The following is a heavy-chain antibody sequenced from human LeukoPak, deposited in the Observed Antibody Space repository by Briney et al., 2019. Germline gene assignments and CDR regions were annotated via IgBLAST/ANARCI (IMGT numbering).Heavy chain of an antibody. CDR2: INHSGST. J-gene: IGHJ6*02. V-gene: IGHV4-34*01. CDR3: ARASISSIAARRGYYYGMDV. D-gene: IGHD6-6*01. Sequence: SETLSLTCAVYGGSFSGYYWSWIRQPPGKGLEWIGEINHSGSTNYNPSLKSRVTISVDTSKNQFSLKLSSVTAADTAVYYCARASISSIAARRGYYYGMDVWGQGTTVTVSS. CDR1: GGSFSGYY.